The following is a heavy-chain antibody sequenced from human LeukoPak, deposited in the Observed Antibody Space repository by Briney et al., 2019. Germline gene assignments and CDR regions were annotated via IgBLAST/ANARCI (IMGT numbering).Heavy chain of an antibody. V-gene: IGHV4-59*01. CDR1: GGSISSYY. J-gene: IGHJ4*02. CDR3: ARDCSGGSCKFDS. D-gene: IGHD2-15*01. Sequence: PAETLCLTCTVSGGSISSYYWSWIRQPPGKGLEWVGYIYSSGSTNYDPSLKSRVTISVDTSQNQFSLKLSSVTAADTAVYYCARDCSGGSCKFDSWGQGTLVSVSS. CDR2: IYSSGST.